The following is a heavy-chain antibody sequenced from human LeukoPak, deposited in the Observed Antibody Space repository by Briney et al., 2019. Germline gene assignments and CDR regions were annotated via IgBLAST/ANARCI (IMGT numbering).Heavy chain of an antibody. CDR1: GGSISSYY. J-gene: IGHJ4*02. V-gene: IGHV4-59*01. CDR3: ARDLFAGTTGTVDY. D-gene: IGHD1-1*01. CDR2: ISYSGSI. Sequence: PSETLSLTCTVSGGSISSYYWSWIRQPPGKGLEYIGYISYSGSISYNPSLKSRVTLSVDTSKNQYSLKLSSVTAADTAVYYCARDLFAGTTGTVDYWGQGTLVTVSS.